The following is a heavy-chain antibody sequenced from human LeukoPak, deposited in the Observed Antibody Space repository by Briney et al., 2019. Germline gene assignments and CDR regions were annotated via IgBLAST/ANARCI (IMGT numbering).Heavy chain of an antibody. J-gene: IGHJ5*02. CDR1: GASLNGHY. CDR3: ARDRLPERWFDP. D-gene: IGHD2-2*01. CDR2: GSDVGGT. V-gene: IGHV4-34*01. Sequence: SETLSLTCAVYGASLNGHYWSWIRQPPGKGLEWIGEGSDVGGTKYNPSLKSRVTISADTSKNQFSLKLSSVTAADTAVYYCARDRLPERWFDPWGQXTXVXVSS.